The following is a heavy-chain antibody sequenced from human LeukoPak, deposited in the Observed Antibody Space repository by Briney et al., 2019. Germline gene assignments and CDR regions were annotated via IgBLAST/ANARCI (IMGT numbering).Heavy chain of an antibody. CDR1: GDSDSSNSAT. Sequence: SQTLSHTRGISGDSDSSNSATWDWIRQSPSRGLEWLGRTWYRSNWYNDSALSVRSRITINPDTSKNQFSLQLHSVTPEDTAVYYCARAIQYFEYWGQGTVCSVSS. V-gene: IGHV6-1*01. J-gene: IGHJ4*02. CDR3: ARAIQYFEY. D-gene: IGHD4-11*01. CDR2: TWYRSNWYN.